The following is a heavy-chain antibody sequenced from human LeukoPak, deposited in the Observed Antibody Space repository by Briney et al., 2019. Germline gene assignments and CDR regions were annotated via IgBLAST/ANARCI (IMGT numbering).Heavy chain of an antibody. CDR1: GFTFSDYA. J-gene: IGHJ4*02. CDR2: IRSKTYGGTT. CDR3: IRDRAGYSYGSDY. Sequence: GGSLRLSCTTSGFTFSDYAMSWFRQAPGKGLEWVGFIRSKTYGGTTEYAASVKGRFTISRDDSKSTAYLQMNSLRIEDTTVYYCIRDRAGYSYGSDYWGQGTLVTVSS. D-gene: IGHD5-18*01. V-gene: IGHV3-49*03.